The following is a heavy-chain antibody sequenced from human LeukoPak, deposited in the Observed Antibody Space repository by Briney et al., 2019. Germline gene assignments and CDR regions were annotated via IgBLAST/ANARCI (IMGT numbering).Heavy chain of an antibody. Sequence: PSETLSLTCAVYGGSFSGYYWSWIRQPPGKGLEWIGEINHSGSTNYNPSLKSRVTISVDTSKNQSSLKLSSVTAADTAVYYCARGLAYSYGYDAFDIWGQGTMVTVSS. CDR1: GGSFSGYY. CDR2: INHSGST. V-gene: IGHV4-34*01. CDR3: ARGLAYSYGYDAFDI. D-gene: IGHD5-18*01. J-gene: IGHJ3*02.